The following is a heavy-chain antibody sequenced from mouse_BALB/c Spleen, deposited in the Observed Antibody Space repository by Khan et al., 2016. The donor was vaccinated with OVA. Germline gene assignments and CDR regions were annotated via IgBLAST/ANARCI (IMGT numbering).Heavy chain of an antibody. Sequence: VELVESGPGLVQPSQSLSITCTVSGFSLTNYGVHWVRQSPGKGLEWLGVIWSGGITDYNATFISRLTISKDISKSQVFFKMNGLQANDTAIYYCAKNRNGYFDYWGQGTTLTVSS. CDR1: GFSLTNYG. CDR2: IWSGGIT. J-gene: IGHJ2*01. CDR3: AKNRNGYFDY. D-gene: IGHD1-1*02. V-gene: IGHV2-2*02.